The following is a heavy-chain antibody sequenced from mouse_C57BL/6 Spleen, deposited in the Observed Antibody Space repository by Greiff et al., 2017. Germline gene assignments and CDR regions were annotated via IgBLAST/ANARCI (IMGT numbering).Heavy chain of an antibody. D-gene: IGHD2-5*01. CDR1: GYTFTSYW. CDR2: IDPSDSYT. CDR3: ARDDCSTWYFEV. Sequence: QVQLQQSGAELVMPGASVKLSCKASGYTFTSYWMHWVKQRPGQGLEWIGEIDPSDSYTNYNQKFKGKSTLTVDKSSSTAYMQLSSLTSEDSAVYYCARDDCSTWYFEVWGTGTTVTVSS. V-gene: IGHV1-69*01. J-gene: IGHJ1*03.